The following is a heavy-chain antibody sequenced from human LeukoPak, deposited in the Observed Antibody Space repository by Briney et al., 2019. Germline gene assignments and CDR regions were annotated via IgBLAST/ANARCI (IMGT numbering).Heavy chain of an antibody. CDR2: IRYDGSNK. V-gene: IGHV3-30*02. Sequence: PGGSLRLSCAASGFTFSSYGMHWVRQAPGKGLEWVAFIRYDGSNKYYADSVKGRFTIFRDNSKNTLYLQMNSLRAEDTAVYYCAKDVTYYYDSSGYPQNWGQGTLVTVSS. J-gene: IGHJ4*02. D-gene: IGHD3-22*01. CDR3: AKDVTYYYDSSGYPQN. CDR1: GFTFSSYG.